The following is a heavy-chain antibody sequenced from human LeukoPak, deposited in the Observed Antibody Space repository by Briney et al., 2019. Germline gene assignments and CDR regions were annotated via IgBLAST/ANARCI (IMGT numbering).Heavy chain of an antibody. V-gene: IGHV4-31*03. Sequence: SETLSLTCTVSGGSISSGGYYWSWIRQHPGKGLEWIGYIYYSGSTYYNPSLKSRVTMSVDTSKNQFSLKLSSVTAADTAVYYCARDNGGTGFDPWGQGTLVTVSS. D-gene: IGHD7-27*01. CDR3: ARDNGGTGFDP. CDR2: IYYSGST. J-gene: IGHJ5*02. CDR1: GGSISSGGYY.